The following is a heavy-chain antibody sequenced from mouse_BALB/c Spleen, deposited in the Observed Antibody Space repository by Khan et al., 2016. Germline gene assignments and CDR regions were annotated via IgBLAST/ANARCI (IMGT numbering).Heavy chain of an antibody. Sequence: QIQVVQSGPELKKPGETVKTSCKSSGYSLRNYGMNWVKQAPGKGLKWMGWINTYTGEPTYDDDFHGRFAFFLETSANTAYLQIQVVKPEYMATCFGARQYYGMSGNYFDYWGRGTTLTVSA. D-gene: IGHD1-1*01. J-gene: IGHJ2*01. V-gene: IGHV9-1*02. CDR2: INTYTGEP. CDR1: GYSLRNYG. CDR3: ARQYYGMSGNYFDY.